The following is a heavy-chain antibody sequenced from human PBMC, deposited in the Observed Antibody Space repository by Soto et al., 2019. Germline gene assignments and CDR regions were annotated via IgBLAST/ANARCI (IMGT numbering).Heavy chain of an antibody. CDR2: IYYSGIT. D-gene: IGHD2-2*01. J-gene: IGHJ4*02. V-gene: IGHV4-31*03. CDR1: GGSIGSGGYY. Sequence: PSETLSLTCTVSGGSIGSGGYYWSWIRQHPGKGLEWIGYIYYSGITYYNPSLKSRVTISVDTSKNQFSLKLSSVTAADTAVYYYARSPLYSCDYWGQGTRVTVSS. CDR3: ARSPLYSCDY.